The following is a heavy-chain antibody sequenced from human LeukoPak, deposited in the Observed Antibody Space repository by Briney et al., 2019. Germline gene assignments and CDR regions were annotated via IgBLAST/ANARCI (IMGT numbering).Heavy chain of an antibody. D-gene: IGHD3-9*01. J-gene: IGHJ4*02. CDR3: ARGLRYFDHQPEVSYYFDY. V-gene: IGHV1-69*04. CDR1: GGTFSSYA. Sequence: EASVKVSCKASGGTFSSYAISWVRQAPGQGLEWMGRIIPILGIANYAQKFQGRVTITADKSTSTAYMELSSLRSEDTAVYYCARGLRYFDHQPEVSYYFDYWGQGTLVTVSS. CDR2: IIPILGIA.